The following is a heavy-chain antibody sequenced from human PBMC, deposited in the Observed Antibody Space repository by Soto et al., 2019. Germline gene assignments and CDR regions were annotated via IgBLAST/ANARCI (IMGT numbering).Heavy chain of an antibody. Sequence: GGSLRLSCAASAFIFSESFMSWIRRAPGKGLEWVASISTTSSYTDYAAFVKGRFTISRDNSKNTLYLQMNSLRAEDTAVYYCAKAQHIVVVTAMDYWGQGTLVTVSS. D-gene: IGHD2-21*02. CDR3: AKAQHIVVVTAMDY. CDR1: AFIFSESF. V-gene: IGHV3-11*05. J-gene: IGHJ4*02. CDR2: ISTTSSYT.